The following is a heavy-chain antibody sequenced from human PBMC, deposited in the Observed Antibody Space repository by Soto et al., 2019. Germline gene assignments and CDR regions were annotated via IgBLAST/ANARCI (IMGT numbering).Heavy chain of an antibody. CDR3: AIDGGSSWYCLWFDP. Sequence: SVKVSCKASGGTFSSYAISWVRQAPGQGLEWMGGIIPIFGTANYAQKFQGRVTITADESTSTAYMELSSLRSEDTAVYYCAIDGGSSWYCLWFDPWGQGTLVPVSS. J-gene: IGHJ5*02. V-gene: IGHV1-69*13. CDR1: GGTFSSYA. CDR2: IIPIFGTA. D-gene: IGHD6-13*01.